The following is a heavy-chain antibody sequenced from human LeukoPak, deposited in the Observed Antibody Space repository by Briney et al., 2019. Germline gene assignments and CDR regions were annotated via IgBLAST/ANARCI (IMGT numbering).Heavy chain of an antibody. J-gene: IGHJ4*02. V-gene: IGHV3-48*01. D-gene: IGHD6-6*01. Sequence: GRSLRLSCAASAFTFSGYSMNWVRQAPGKGLEWVSYISPSATTIYYADSVKGRFTISRDNAKNSLYLQMNSLRAEDTAVYYCAREYSSSSGRSFDYWGQGTLVTVSS. CDR2: ISPSATTI. CDR3: AREYSSSSGRSFDY. CDR1: AFTFSGYS.